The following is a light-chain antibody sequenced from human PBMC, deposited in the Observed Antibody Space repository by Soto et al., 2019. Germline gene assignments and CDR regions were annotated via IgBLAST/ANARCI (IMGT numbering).Light chain of an antibody. J-gene: IGKJ1*01. CDR2: GAS. V-gene: IGKV3-20*01. CDR3: QQYGSSGT. CDR1: QSVSNNY. Sequence: EIVLTQSPGTLSLSPGERYTLSCLASQSVSNNYLAWYQQKPGQPPRLLIYGASNRATGIPDRFSGSGSGTDFTLTISRLEPEDFAVYYCQQYGSSGTVGQGTKVEIK.